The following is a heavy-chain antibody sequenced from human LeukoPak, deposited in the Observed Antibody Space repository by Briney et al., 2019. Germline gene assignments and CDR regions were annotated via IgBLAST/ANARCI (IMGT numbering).Heavy chain of an antibody. CDR2: IIPIFGTA. D-gene: IGHD6-19*01. V-gene: IGHV1-69*13. CDR3: AREDSSGRRFDY. CDR1: GGTFSSYA. Sequence: SVRVSCKASGGTFSSYAISWVRQAPGQGLEWMGGIIPIFGTANYAQKFQGRVTITADESTSTAYMELSSLRSEDTAVYYCAREDSSGRRFDYWGQGTLVTVSS. J-gene: IGHJ4*02.